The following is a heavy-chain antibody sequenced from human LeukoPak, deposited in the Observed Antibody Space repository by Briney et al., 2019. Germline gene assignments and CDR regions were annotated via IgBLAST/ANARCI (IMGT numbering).Heavy chain of an antibody. Sequence: PGGSLRLSCAASGFTFNSYAFDWVRQAPGKGLGWVAVVSYGGSNKYYADSVKGRFTISRDDSKNTVYLQMDRLRPEDTAVYYCARDQLAFSGYDTLFDYWGQGALVSVSS. D-gene: IGHD5-12*01. CDR1: GFTFNSYA. J-gene: IGHJ4*02. V-gene: IGHV3-30*04. CDR2: VSYGGSNK. CDR3: ARDQLAFSGYDTLFDY.